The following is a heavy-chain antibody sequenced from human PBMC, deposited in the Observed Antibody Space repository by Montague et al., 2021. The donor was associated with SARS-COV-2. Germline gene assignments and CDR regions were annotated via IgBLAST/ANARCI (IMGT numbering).Heavy chain of an antibody. D-gene: IGHD3-10*01. CDR3: ARVHYGFNYFHY. CDR1: GGSISGGDYY. Sequence: TLSLTCTVSGGSISGGDYYWSWIRQHPGKGLEWIGYMSYRGSPYYNPSLMSRVTISRDASKNQFSLNLRSATAADTAVYYCARVHYGFNYFHYWGQGTLVTVSS. CDR2: MSYRGSP. V-gene: IGHV4-31*03. J-gene: IGHJ4*02.